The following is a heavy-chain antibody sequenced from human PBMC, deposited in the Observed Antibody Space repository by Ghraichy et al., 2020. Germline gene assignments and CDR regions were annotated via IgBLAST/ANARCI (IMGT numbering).Heavy chain of an antibody. CDR3: ARGSRTEIVSVPAAMEYYYYAIDV. Sequence: GGSLRLSCAASGFTFNNYAMSWVRQAPGKGLEWVSLISGSGGSTYYADSVKGRFTISRDNSKNTLYLQMNSLRAEDTAGYYCARGSRTEIVSVPAAMEYYYYAIDVWGQGTTVTVSS. J-gene: IGHJ6*02. CDR1: GFTFNNYA. D-gene: IGHD2-2*01. CDR2: ISGSGGST. V-gene: IGHV3-23*01.